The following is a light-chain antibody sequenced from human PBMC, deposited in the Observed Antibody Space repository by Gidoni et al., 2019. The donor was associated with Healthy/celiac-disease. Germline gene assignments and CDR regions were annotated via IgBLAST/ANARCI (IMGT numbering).Light chain of an antibody. CDR1: QSLLYSNGYNY. CDR3: MQALQIPWT. Sequence: DIVMTQSPLSLPVTPGEPASISCRSSQSLLYSNGYNYLDWYLQKPGQSPQLLIYLGSNRASGVPDRCSGSGSGTDFTLKISRVEAEDVGVYYCMQALQIPWTFGQGTKVEIK. CDR2: LGS. V-gene: IGKV2-28*01. J-gene: IGKJ1*01.